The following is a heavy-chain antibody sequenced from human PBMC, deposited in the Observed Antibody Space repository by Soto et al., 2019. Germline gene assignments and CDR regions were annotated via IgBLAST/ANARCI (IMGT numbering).Heavy chain of an antibody. V-gene: IGHV4-4*02. CDR3: ARYSASGLYYDFALDV. CDR1: GDSISSSNW. Sequence: PSETLPLTCAVSGDSISSSNWWTWVRQPPGKGLEWIGDIYQTGITNSNPSLKSRVTMSIDKSKNQFSLKLTSVTAADTAVYYCARYSASGLYYDFALDVWGQGTTVTVSS. D-gene: IGHD6-13*01. J-gene: IGHJ6*02. CDR2: IYQTGIT.